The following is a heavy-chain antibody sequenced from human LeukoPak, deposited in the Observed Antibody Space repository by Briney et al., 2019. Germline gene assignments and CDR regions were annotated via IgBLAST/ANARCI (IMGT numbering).Heavy chain of an antibody. CDR3: ARKEYDTPNWFDP. V-gene: IGHV4-59*12. Sequence: SETLSLTCTVSGGSIRSYHWSWIRQPPGKGLEWIGEIYHSGSTNYNPSLKSRVTISVDKSKNQFSLKLSSVTAADTAVYYCARKEYDTPNWFDPWGQGTLVTVSS. D-gene: IGHD5-18*01. CDR2: IYHSGST. CDR1: GGSIRSYH. J-gene: IGHJ5*02.